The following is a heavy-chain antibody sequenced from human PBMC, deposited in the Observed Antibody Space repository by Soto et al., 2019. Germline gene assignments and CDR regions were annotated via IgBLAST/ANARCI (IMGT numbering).Heavy chain of an antibody. Sequence: SETLSLTCTVSGGSMRNYFWTWIRQPPGKGLEWIGYIHYSGTTSFFPSYNPSLRSRVTISEDTSKNQFSLKLLSVTTADTAVYFCAAGEASSRNLAPYYLDFWGQETLVTVSS. CDR2: IHYSGTT. J-gene: IGHJ4*02. CDR3: AAGEASSRNLAPYYLDF. V-gene: IGHV4-59*01. CDR1: GGSMRNYF. D-gene: IGHD6-13*01.